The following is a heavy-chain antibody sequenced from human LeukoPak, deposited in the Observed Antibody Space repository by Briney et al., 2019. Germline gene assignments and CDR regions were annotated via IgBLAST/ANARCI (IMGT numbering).Heavy chain of an antibody. J-gene: IGHJ5*02. V-gene: IGHV4-59*01. CDR3: ARVRTAMFPNWFDP. Sequence: PSETLSLTCTVSGGSISSYYWSWIRQPPGKGLEWIGYIYYSGSTNYNPSLKSRATISVDTSKNQFSLKLSSVTAADTAVYYCARVRTAMFPNWFDPWGQGTLVTVSS. CDR2: IYYSGST. CDR1: GGSISSYY. D-gene: IGHD5-18*01.